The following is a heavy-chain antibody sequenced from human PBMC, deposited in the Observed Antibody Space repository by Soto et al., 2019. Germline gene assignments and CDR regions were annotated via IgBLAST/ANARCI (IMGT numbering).Heavy chain of an antibody. CDR1: GFTFTNYA. CDR3: AKDPNTDYVGAFEF. D-gene: IGHD3-10*02. V-gene: IGHV3-23*01. CDR2: ILGSGHTT. Sequence: GGSLRLSCAASGFTFTNYAMSWVRQAPGKGPEWVSGILGSGHTTFYADSVKGRFIVSRDNSKNTLSLQMNSLRAEDTAVYYCAKDPNTDYVGAFEFWRQGTMVTVSS. J-gene: IGHJ3*01.